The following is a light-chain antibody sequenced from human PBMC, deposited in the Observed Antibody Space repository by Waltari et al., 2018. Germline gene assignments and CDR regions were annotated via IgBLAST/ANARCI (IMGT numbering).Light chain of an antibody. CDR1: SSNIGSNT. V-gene: IGLV1-44*01. CDR3: AAWDDSLNGPV. Sequence: QSVLTQPPSASGTPGQRVTISCSGSSSNIGSNTVNWYQQLPGTAPKLLIYSNNQRPAGVPDRCSGSKSGTSASLAISGLQSEDEADDYCAAWDDSLNGPVVGGGTKLTVL. CDR2: SNN. J-gene: IGLJ3*02.